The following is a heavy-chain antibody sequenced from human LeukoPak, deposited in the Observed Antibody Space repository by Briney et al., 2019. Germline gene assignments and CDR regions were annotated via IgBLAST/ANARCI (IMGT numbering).Heavy chain of an antibody. CDR1: GFTFSSYN. CDR3: ARVLSWDIAAAGKGDGAVWWFDP. D-gene: IGHD6-13*01. Sequence: GGSLRLSCVASGFTFSSYNMIWVRQAPGKGLEWVSSISTSSSYIYYADSLKGRFTLSRDNARNSLYLQMSSLKASDTAMYYCARVLSWDIAAAGKGDGAVWWFDPWGQGTLVTVSS. CDR2: ISTSSSYI. J-gene: IGHJ5*02. V-gene: IGHV3-21*04.